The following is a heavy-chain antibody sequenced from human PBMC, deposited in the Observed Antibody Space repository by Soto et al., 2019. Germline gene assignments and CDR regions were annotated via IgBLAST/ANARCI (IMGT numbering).Heavy chain of an antibody. Sequence: SVKVSCKASGGTFSSYTINWVRQAPGQGLEWMGRIIPILGIANYAQKFQGRVTITADESTSTAYMELSSLRSEDTAVYHCARNKFGIGYYYNGMDVWG. D-gene: IGHD3-16*01. CDR1: GGTFSSYT. CDR3: ARNKFGIGYYYNGMDV. J-gene: IGHJ6*02. V-gene: IGHV1-69*02. CDR2: IIPILGIA.